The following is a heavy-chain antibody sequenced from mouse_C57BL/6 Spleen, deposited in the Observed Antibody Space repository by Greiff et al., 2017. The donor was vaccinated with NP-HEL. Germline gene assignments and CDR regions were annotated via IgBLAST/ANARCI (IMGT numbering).Heavy chain of an antibody. V-gene: IGHV1-52*01. Sequence: QVQLQQPGAELVRPGSSVKLSCKASGYTFTSYWMHWVKQRPIQGLEWIGNIDPSDSETHSNQKFKDKATLTVDKSSSTAYMQLSSLTSEDSAVYYCARGWDYWGQGTTLTVSS. CDR2: IDPSDSET. J-gene: IGHJ2*01. D-gene: IGHD3-3*01. CDR1: GYTFTSYW. CDR3: ARGWDY.